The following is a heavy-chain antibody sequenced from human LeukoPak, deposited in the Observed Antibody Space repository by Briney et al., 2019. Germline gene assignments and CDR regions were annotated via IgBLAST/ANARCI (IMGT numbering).Heavy chain of an antibody. D-gene: IGHD6-6*01. Sequence: GGSLRLSCAASGFTFDDYAMHWVRQAPGKGLEWVSGISWNSGSIGYADSVKGRFTISRDNAKNSLYLQMNSLRAEDTAVYYCARGTEYSSSSGYFQHWGQGTLVTVSS. CDR1: GFTFDDYA. J-gene: IGHJ1*01. CDR2: ISWNSGSI. CDR3: ARGTEYSSSSGYFQH. V-gene: IGHV3-9*01.